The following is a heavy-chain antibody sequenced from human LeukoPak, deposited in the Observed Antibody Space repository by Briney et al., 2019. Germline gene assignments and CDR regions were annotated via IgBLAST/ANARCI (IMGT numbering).Heavy chain of an antibody. CDR1: GFTFSDYW. Sequence: PGGSLRLSCTASGFTFSDYWMSWVRQAPGKGLEWVANIKQDGSEKYYVDSVKGRFTISGDNSKNSLCLQMNSLRAEDTAVYYCARGYGLAYWGQGTLVTVSS. CDR2: IKQDGSEK. J-gene: IGHJ4*02. CDR3: ARGYGLAY. D-gene: IGHD1-1*01. V-gene: IGHV3-7*03.